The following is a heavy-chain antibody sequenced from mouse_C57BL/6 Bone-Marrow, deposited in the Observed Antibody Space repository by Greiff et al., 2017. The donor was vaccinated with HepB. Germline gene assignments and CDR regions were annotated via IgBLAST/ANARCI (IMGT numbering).Heavy chain of an antibody. V-gene: IGHV1-64*01. Sequence: QVQLQQPGAELVKPGASVKLSCKASGYTFTSYWMHWVKQRPGQGLEWIGMIHPNNGSTNYNEKFKSKATLTVDKSSSTAYMQLSSLTSEDSAVYCCARPYYDYGEVNYYAMDYWGQGTSVTVSS. J-gene: IGHJ4*01. D-gene: IGHD2-4*01. CDR2: IHPNNGST. CDR1: GYTFTSYW. CDR3: ARPYYDYGEVNYYAMDY.